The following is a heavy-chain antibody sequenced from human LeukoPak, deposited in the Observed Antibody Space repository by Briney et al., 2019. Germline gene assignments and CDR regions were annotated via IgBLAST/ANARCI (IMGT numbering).Heavy chain of an antibody. V-gene: IGHV3-30*02. D-gene: IGHD2-21*01. J-gene: IGHJ4*02. CDR3: ARGGARDIWYFAY. Sequence: GGSLRLSCEVSGFTFSAYGIHVVRESPGKGLEGVAFVRYDGRDKFYADSVKGRFIVSKDNSRTTLQLQMNSLRSKDTAVYFCARGGARDIWYFAYWGQGIRVTVSS. CDR2: VRYDGRDK. CDR1: GFTFSAYG.